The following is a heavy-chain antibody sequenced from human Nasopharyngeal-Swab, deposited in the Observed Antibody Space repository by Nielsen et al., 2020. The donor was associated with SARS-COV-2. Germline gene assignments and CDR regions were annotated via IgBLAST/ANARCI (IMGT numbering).Heavy chain of an antibody. CDR3: ARGLVSTADFDY. V-gene: IGHV1-69*13. J-gene: IGHJ4*02. CDR2: IIPIFGTA. Sequence: SVKVSCKASGGTFSSYAISWVRQAPGQGLEWMGGIIPIFGTANYAQKFQGRVTITADESTSTAYMELRSLRSDDTAVYYCARGLVSTADFDYWGQGTLVTVSS. CDR1: GGTFSSYA. D-gene: IGHD2-2*01.